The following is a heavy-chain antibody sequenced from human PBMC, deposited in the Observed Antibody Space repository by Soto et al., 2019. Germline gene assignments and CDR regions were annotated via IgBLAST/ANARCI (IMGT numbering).Heavy chain of an antibody. V-gene: IGHV4-30-4*01. CDR2: IYKSGRT. Sequence: PSENLSLTCTVSYDSIESGDFYWTWIRQSPGKGLEYIGYIYKSGRTYYNPSLKSRPLISLDTSKNQFFLSLNSVTAADTDIYYCAKTLSASSGWFDPWGQGTLVTV. CDR3: AKTLSASSGWFDP. J-gene: IGHJ5*02. CDR1: YDSIESGDFY. D-gene: IGHD6-6*01.